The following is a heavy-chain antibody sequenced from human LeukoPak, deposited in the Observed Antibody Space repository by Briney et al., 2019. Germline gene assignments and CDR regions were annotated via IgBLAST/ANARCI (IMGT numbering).Heavy chain of an antibody. V-gene: IGHV3-11*04. CDR1: GFTFSDYY. CDR2: ISSSGSTI. CDR3: AREVNRWLRLGRTYYFDY. Sequence: PGGSLRLSCAASGFTFSDYYMSWIRQAPGKGLEWVSYISSSGSTIYYADSMKGRFTISRDNAKNSLYLQMNSLRAEDTAVYYCAREVNRWLRLGRTYYFDYWGQGTLVTVSS. D-gene: IGHD5-12*01. J-gene: IGHJ4*02.